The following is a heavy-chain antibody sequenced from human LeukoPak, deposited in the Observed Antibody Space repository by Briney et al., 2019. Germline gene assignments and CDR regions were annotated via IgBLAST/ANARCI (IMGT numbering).Heavy chain of an antibody. Sequence: SETLSLTCTVSGDSISDYYWSWIRQPPGKGLEWIGYIHYSGSTNYSPSLKGRVTISVDTSKRQFSLNLTSVTAADTAVYYCARDLGYCGPRYGMDVWGQGTTVTVSS. J-gene: IGHJ6*02. CDR3: ARDLGYCGPRYGMDV. CDR2: IHYSGST. D-gene: IGHD3-10*01. CDR1: GDSISDYY. V-gene: IGHV4-59*01.